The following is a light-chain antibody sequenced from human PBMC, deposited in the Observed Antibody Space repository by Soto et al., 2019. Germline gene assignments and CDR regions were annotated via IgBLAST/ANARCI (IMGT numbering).Light chain of an antibody. Sequence: DIHLTQSPSFLSASVGDRVSITCRASQDINSFLAWYQQKPGKAPNLLIDAGFTLRSGVPSRFSGSGSGTEFTLTISSLQPEDFATYYCQQLNSYPLTFGGGTKVEIK. CDR3: QQLNSYPLT. CDR2: AGF. CDR1: QDINSF. V-gene: IGKV1-9*01. J-gene: IGKJ4*01.